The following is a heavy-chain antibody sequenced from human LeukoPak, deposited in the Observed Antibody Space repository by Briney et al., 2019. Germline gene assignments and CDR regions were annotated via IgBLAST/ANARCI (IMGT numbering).Heavy chain of an antibody. D-gene: IGHD2-15*01. CDR3: AKVWKYCSGGSCYRAFDL. CDR2: ISDSGDST. J-gene: IGHJ3*01. V-gene: IGHV3-23*01. CDR1: GFTFSNYD. Sequence: PGGSLRLSCTASGFTFSNYDMTWVRQAPEKGLEWVSSISDSGDSTYYADSVKGRFTVSRDNAKNTLYVQMNSLRVEDTAIYFCAKVWKYCSGGSCYRAFDLWGQGTRVIVSS.